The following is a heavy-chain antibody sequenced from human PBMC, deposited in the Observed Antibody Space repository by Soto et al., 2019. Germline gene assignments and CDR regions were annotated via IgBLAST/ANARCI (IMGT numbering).Heavy chain of an antibody. CDR2: IVPVFGRP. CDR3: GRLGYCSGSNCYYYGMDA. Sequence: SVKVSCKASGGSFSNFGISWVRQAPGQGLEWMGGIVPVFGRPNYAQRFRGRLTITADESTSTGYMELISLRSDDTAVYYCGRLGYCSGSNCYYYGMDAWGQGTTVTVSS. V-gene: IGHV1-69*13. CDR1: GGSFSNFG. D-gene: IGHD2-15*01. J-gene: IGHJ6*02.